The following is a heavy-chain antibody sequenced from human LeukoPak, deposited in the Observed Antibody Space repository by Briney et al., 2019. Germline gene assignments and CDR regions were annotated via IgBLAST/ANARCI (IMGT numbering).Heavy chain of an antibody. Sequence: SETLSLTCAVYGGSFSGYYWSWIRQPPGKGLEWIASIFYSGSTYYNPSLKSRVTMSVDTSKNQFSLRLSSVTAADTAVYYCASRFTHISGVDFWGQGTLVTVSS. V-gene: IGHV4-34*12. CDR2: IFYSGST. CDR3: ASRFTHISGVDF. CDR1: GGSFSGYY. J-gene: IGHJ4*02. D-gene: IGHD2-8*02.